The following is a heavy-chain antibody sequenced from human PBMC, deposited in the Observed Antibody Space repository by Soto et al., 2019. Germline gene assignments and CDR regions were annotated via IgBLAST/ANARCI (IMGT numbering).Heavy chain of an antibody. CDR3: ARDCVVAATEYYYGMDV. CDR2: IYYSGST. Sequence: SETLSLTCTVSGGSVSSGSYYWSWIRQPPGKGLEWIGYIYYSGSTNYNPSLKSRVTISVDTSKNQFSLKLSSVTAADTAVYYCARDCVVAATEYYYGMDVWGQGTTVTAP. V-gene: IGHV4-61*01. CDR1: GGSVSSGSYY. D-gene: IGHD2-15*01. J-gene: IGHJ6*02.